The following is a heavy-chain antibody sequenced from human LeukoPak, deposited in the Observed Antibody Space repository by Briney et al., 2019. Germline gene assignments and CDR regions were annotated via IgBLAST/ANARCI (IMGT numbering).Heavy chain of an antibody. J-gene: IGHJ4*02. CDR1: GGSISSSNW. Sequence: SETLSLTCAVSGGSISSSNWWSWVRQPPGKGLEWIGEIYHGGSTNYNPSLKSRVTISVDKSKNQFSLKLSSVTAADTAVYYCASAGGDYYDSSGYPAGGYYFDYWGQGTLVTVSS. V-gene: IGHV4-4*02. D-gene: IGHD3-22*01. CDR3: ASAGGDYYDSSGYPAGGYYFDY. CDR2: IYHGGST.